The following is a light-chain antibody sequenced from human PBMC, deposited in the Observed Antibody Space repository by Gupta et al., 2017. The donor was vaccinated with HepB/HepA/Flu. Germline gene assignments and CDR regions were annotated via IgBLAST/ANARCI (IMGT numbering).Light chain of an antibody. J-gene: IGLJ2*01. CDR2: DVS. CDR3: SSYGGSNNFVV. CDR1: SSDVGGYNY. Sequence: QSARTPPPSASGSPGQSVPISCTGPSSDVGGYNYVSWYQQHPGKAPKLMIYDVSKRPSGVPDRFSGSKSGNTASLTVSGLQAEDEAGYYCSSYGGSNNFVVFGGGTKLTVL. V-gene: IGLV2-8*01.